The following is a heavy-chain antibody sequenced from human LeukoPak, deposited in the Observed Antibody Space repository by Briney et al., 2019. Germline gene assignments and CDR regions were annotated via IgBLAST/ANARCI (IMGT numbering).Heavy chain of an antibody. D-gene: IGHD5-18*01. Sequence: GGSLRLSCAASGFTFSSYGMHWVRQAPGKGLEWVAVISYDGSNKYYADSVKGRFTISRDNSKNTLYLQMNSLRAENTAVYYCAKDQGRDTAMVGTNTNQDYWGQGTLVTVSS. V-gene: IGHV3-30*18. J-gene: IGHJ4*02. CDR2: ISYDGSNK. CDR1: GFTFSSYG. CDR3: AKDQGRDTAMVGTNTNQDY.